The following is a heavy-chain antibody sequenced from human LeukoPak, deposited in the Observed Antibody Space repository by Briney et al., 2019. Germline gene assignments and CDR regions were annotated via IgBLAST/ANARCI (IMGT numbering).Heavy chain of an antibody. CDR2: IYHSGST. D-gene: IGHD4-23*01. CDR1: GGSISSYSYC. Sequence: PSETLSLTCTVSGGSISSYSYCWGWIRQPPGKGLEWIGYIYHSGSTYYNPSLKSRVTISVDRSKNQFSLKLSSVTAADTAVYYCARGRTTVVTPYYFDYWGQGTLVTVSS. CDR3: ARGRTTVVTPYYFDY. J-gene: IGHJ4*02. V-gene: IGHV4-30-2*01.